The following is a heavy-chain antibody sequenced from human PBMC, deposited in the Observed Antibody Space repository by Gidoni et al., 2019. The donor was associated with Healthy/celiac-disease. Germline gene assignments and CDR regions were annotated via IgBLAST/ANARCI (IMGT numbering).Heavy chain of an antibody. V-gene: IGHV3-48*02. D-gene: IGHD3-10*01. CDR1: GFTFSSYS. J-gene: IGHJ4*02. CDR3: ARDLDYYGSGSEGGDY. Sequence: AASGFTFSSYSMNWVRQAPGKGLEWVSYISSSSSTIYYADSVKGRFTISRDNAKNSLYLQMNSLRDEDTAVYYGARDLDYYGSGSEGGDYWGQGTLVTVSS. CDR2: ISSSSSTI.